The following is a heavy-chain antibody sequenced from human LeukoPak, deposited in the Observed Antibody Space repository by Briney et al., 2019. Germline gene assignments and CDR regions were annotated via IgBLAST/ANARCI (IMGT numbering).Heavy chain of an antibody. V-gene: IGHV3-30*02. J-gene: IGHJ4*02. CDR3: ARDKGRDGYNLDWYFDY. Sequence: GGSLRLSCAASGFTFSDYSMHWVRQAPGKGLNWVAFIRYDGNNKYYADSVKGRFTISRDNSKNTLYLQMNSLRAEDTAVYYCARDKGRDGYNLDWYFDYWGQGTLVTVSS. D-gene: IGHD5-24*01. CDR1: GFTFSDYS. CDR2: IRYDGNNK.